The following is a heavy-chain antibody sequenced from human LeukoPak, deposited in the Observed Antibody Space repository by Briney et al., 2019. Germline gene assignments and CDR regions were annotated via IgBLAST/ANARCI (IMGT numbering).Heavy chain of an antibody. CDR2: IYPGDSDT. Sequence: GESLKISCKGSGYSFTSYWIGWVRQMPGKGLEWMGIIYPGDSDTRYSPSFQGQVTISADKPISTAYLQWSSLKASDTAMYYCARAPRYCSGGSCYFFDYWGQGTLVTVSS. CDR3: ARAPRYCSGGSCYFFDY. D-gene: IGHD2-15*01. CDR1: GYSFTSYW. J-gene: IGHJ4*02. V-gene: IGHV5-51*04.